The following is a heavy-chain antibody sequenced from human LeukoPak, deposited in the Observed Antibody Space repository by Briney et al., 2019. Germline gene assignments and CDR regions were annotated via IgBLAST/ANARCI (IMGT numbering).Heavy chain of an antibody. CDR1: RFTLSSYA. CDR3: AKDRLPLSSADYYVPFDY. Sequence: QPGASLRLSCAASRFTLSSYAISWVRQAPGKGLEWVSAISGSGGSTYYADSVKGRFTISRDNSKNTLYLQMNSLRAEDTAVYYCAKDRLPLSSADYYVPFDYWGQGTLVTVSS. D-gene: IGHD3-22*01. CDR2: ISGSGGST. J-gene: IGHJ4*02. V-gene: IGHV3-23*01.